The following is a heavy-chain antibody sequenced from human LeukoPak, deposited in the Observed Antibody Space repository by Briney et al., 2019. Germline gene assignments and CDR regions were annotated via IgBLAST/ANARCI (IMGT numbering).Heavy chain of an antibody. J-gene: IGHJ6*03. CDR1: GFTFSSYS. CDR2: ISSISSRST. CDR3: ARDSNNYYYYMDV. V-gene: IGHV3-48*04. D-gene: IGHD3-3*02. Sequence: GGSLRLSCAASGFTFSSYSMNWVRQAPGKGLEWVSYISSISSRSTYYADSGKGRFTISRDNAKNSLYLQMNSLRAEDTAVYYCARDSNNYYYYMDVWGKGTTVTVSS.